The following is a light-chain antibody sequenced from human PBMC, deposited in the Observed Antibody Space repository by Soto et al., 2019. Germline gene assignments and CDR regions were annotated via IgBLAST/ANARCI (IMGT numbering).Light chain of an antibody. CDR3: QQRRNWPPT. Sequence: EIVVTQSRGTLSLSPGERATLSCRASQIVSNNYLAWYQEKPXQAPRLLIYGASNRATGIPDRVSGSGSGTDLTLTISRLEPEDFAGYYCQQRRNWPPTFGEGTKVDIK. CDR2: GAS. J-gene: IGKJ1*01. CDR1: QIVSNNY. V-gene: IGKV3D-20*02.